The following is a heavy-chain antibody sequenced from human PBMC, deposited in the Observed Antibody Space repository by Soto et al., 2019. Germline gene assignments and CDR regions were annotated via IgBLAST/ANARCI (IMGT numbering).Heavy chain of an antibody. V-gene: IGHV1-69*01. J-gene: IGHJ4*02. D-gene: IGHD3-22*01. CDR3: ARTRYYYDSSGYSNFDY. CDR1: GGTFSSYA. CDR2: IIPIFGTA. Sequence: QVQLVQSGAEVKKPGSSVKVSCKASGGTFSSYAISWVRQAPGQGLEWMGGIIPIFGTANYAQKFQGRVTITADESTSTAYRELSSLRSEDTAVYYCARTRYYYDSSGYSNFDYWGQGTRVTVSS.